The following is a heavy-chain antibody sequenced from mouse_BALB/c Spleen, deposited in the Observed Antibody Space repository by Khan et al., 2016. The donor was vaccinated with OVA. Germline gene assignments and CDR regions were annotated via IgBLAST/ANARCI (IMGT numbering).Heavy chain of an antibody. J-gene: IGHJ4*01. D-gene: IGHD4-1*01. V-gene: IGHV3-2*02. CDR2: ITNSGST. CDR3: ARERGRYDAMDD. CDR1: GYSITRDYA. Sequence: EVQLQESGPGLVKPSQSLSLTCTVTGYSITRDYARNWIRQSPGNKLEWMGYITNSGSTNYNPSLTSRISITRDHYKHQFFQQLHSVTTEDTATYYGARERGRYDAMDDWGQGTSVTFSS.